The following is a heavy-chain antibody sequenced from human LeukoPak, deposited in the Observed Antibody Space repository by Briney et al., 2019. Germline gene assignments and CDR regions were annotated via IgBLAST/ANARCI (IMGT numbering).Heavy chain of an antibody. CDR3: ARGGSSWYRGDNWFDP. Sequence: ASETLSLTCTVSGVSISSYYWSWLRQPPGKGLEWFGYIYYSGSTNYNPSLKSRVTISVDTSKNQFSLKLSSVTAADTAVYYCARGGSSWYRGDNWFDPWGQGTPVTVSS. D-gene: IGHD6-13*01. CDR2: IYYSGST. CDR1: GVSISSYY. J-gene: IGHJ5*02. V-gene: IGHV4-59*01.